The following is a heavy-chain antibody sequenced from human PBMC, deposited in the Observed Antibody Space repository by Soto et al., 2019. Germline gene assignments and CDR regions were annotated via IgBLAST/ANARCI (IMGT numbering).Heavy chain of an antibody. D-gene: IGHD3-10*01. J-gene: IGHJ4*02. V-gene: IGHV3-74*01. CDR3: ASYYGSGIYHPKY. Sequence: EVQLVESGGGLVQPGGSLRLSCAASGFTFSSYWMHWVRQAPEKGLVWVSRINSDGRSTSYADSVKGRFTISRDNAKNTLYLQMNSLRAEDSPVYYCASYYGSGIYHPKYWGQGTLVTVAS. CDR1: GFTFSSYW. CDR2: INSDGRST.